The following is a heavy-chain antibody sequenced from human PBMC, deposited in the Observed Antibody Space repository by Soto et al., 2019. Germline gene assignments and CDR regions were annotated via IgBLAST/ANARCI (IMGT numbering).Heavy chain of an antibody. J-gene: IGHJ3*02. V-gene: IGHV3-7*01. CDR2: IKQDRSEK. Sequence: GGSLRLSCAASGFTFSSYWMSWVRQAPGKGLEWVANIKQDRSEKYYVDSVKGRFTISRDNAKNSLYLQMNSLRAEDTAVYYCARVVMGRYDFWRSYGAFDIWGQGTMVTVSS. CDR3: ARVVMGRYDFWRSYGAFDI. D-gene: IGHD3-3*01. CDR1: GFTFSSYW.